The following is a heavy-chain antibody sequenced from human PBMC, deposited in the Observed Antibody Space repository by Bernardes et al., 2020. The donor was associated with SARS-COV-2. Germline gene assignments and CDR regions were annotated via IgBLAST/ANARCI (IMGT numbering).Heavy chain of an antibody. V-gene: IGHV4-34*01. Sequence: SETLSLTCAVYGGSINIYYWTWIRQPPGKGLEWIGEVNHSGITNYNPSLKSRVTISVDTSKNQFSLKVSSVTAADTAVYYCAREMRDSSGYYYGMDVWGQGTTVTVSS. D-gene: IGHD3-22*01. CDR3: AREMRDSSGYYYGMDV. CDR1: GGSINIYY. CDR2: VNHSGIT. J-gene: IGHJ6*02.